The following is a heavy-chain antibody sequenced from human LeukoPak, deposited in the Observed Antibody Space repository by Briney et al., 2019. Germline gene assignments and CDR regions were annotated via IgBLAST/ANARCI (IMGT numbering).Heavy chain of an antibody. V-gene: IGHV3-30*02. CDR1: GFTFSSYG. J-gene: IGHJ4*02. Sequence: GGSLRLSCAASGFTFSSYGMHWVRQAPGKGLEWVAFIRYDGSNKYYADSVKGRFTISRDNSKNTLYLQMNSLRAEDTAVYYCAKDGARYSSSQEITYWGQGTLVTVSS. D-gene: IGHD6-13*01. CDR2: IRYDGSNK. CDR3: AKDGARYSSSQEITY.